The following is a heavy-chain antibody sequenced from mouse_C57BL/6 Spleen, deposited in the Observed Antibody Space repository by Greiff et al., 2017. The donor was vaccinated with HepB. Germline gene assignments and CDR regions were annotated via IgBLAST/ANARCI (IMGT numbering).Heavy chain of an antibody. CDR1: GFTFSSYA. J-gene: IGHJ2*01. CDR3: AREGNYVPY. D-gene: IGHD2-1*01. Sequence: EVKLVESGGGLVKPGGSLKLSCAASGFTFSSYAMSWVRQTPEKRLEWVATISDGGSYTYYPDNVKGRFTISRDNAKNNLYLQMSHLKSEDTAMYYCAREGNYVPYWGQGTTLTVSS. CDR2: ISDGGSYT. V-gene: IGHV5-4*01.